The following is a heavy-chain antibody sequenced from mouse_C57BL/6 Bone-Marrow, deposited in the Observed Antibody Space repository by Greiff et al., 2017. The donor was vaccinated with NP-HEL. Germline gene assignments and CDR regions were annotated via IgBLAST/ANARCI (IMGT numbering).Heavy chain of an antibody. V-gene: IGHV12-3*01. D-gene: IGHD3-2*02. J-gene: IGHJ2*01. CDR3: SGDSSGYGDLDY. Sequence: VQGVESGPGLLKPSQSLFLTCSITGFPITSGYYWIWIRQSPGKPLEWMGYITHSGETFYNPSLQSPISITRETSKNQFFLQLNSVTTEDTAMYYCSGDSSGYGDLDYWGQGTTLTVSS. CDR2: ITHSGET. CDR1: GFPITSGYY.